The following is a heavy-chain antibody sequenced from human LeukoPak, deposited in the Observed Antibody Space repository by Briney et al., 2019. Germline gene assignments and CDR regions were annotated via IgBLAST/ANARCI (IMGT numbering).Heavy chain of an antibody. CDR3: ARRSGTEVWYFDL. V-gene: IGHV3-21*01. CDR2: ISSSSSYI. CDR1: GFTFSSYS. D-gene: IGHD1-26*01. Sequence: GGSLRLSCAASGFTFSSYSMNWVRQAPGKGLEWVSSISSSSSYIYYADSVKGRFTISRDNAKNSLYLQMNRLRAEDTAVYYCARRSGTEVWYFDLWGRGTLVTVSS. J-gene: IGHJ2*01.